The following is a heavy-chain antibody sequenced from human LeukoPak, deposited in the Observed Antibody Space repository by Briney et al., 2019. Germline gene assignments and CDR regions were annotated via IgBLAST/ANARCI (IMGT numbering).Heavy chain of an antibody. CDR3: ARVGTTWATYYYYYYMDV. V-gene: IGHV4-59*01. J-gene: IGHJ6*03. D-gene: IGHD2-2*01. CDR1: GGSISSYY. Sequence: SETLSLTCTVSGGSISSYYWSWIRQPPGKGLEWIGYIYYSGSTNYNPSLKSRVTISVDTSKNQFSLKLSSVTAADTAVYYCARVGTTWATYYYYYYMDVWGKGTTVTVSS. CDR2: IYYSGST.